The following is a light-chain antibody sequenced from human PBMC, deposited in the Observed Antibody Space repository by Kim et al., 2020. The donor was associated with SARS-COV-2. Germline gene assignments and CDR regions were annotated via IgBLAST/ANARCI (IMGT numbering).Light chain of an antibody. Sequence: ELTQPPSASGTPGQRVTLSCSGSSPNIGSNYVYWYQQLPGTAPKLHIYRNNQRPSGVPDRFSGSKSGTSASLAISGLRSEDEADYYCASWDDSLSGRVFGGGTQLTV. CDR2: RNN. CDR3: ASWDDSLSGRV. V-gene: IGLV1-47*01. J-gene: IGLJ3*02. CDR1: SPNIGSNY.